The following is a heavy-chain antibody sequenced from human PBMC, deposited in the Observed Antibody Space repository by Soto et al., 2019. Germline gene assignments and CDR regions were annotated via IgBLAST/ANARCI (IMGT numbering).Heavy chain of an antibody. D-gene: IGHD1-26*01. V-gene: IGHV3-74*01. CDR1: GFTFSSYW. Sequence: EVQLVESGGGLVQPGGSLRLSCAASGFTFSSYWMHWVRQAPGKGLVWVSRINSDGSSTSYAESVKGRFTISRDNAKNTLYLKMTSLSAEDTAVYYCALGETSGSLDSWGQGTLVTVSS. CDR2: INSDGSST. J-gene: IGHJ5*01. CDR3: ALGETSGSLDS.